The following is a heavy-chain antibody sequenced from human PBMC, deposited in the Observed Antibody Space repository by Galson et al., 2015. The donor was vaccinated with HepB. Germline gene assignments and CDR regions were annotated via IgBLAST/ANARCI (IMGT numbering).Heavy chain of an antibody. CDR3: ARDYASWSRDY. J-gene: IGHJ4*02. Sequence: SLRLSCAASGFTFSPYGMTWVRQAPGKGLEWVPTIGSGDHNFYPDSLKGRFTLSRDNDKNSVYLQMTGLSAEDTAVYYCARDYASWSRDYWGQGTLVTVSS. D-gene: IGHD6-13*01. CDR1: GFTFSPYG. V-gene: IGHV3-21*01. CDR2: IGSGDHN.